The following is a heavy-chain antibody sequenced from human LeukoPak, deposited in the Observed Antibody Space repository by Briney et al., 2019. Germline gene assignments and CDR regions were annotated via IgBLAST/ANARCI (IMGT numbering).Heavy chain of an antibody. CDR3: ARDDY. CDR1: GFTFSSYS. CDR2: IKQDGSEK. J-gene: IGHJ4*02. Sequence: QPGGSLRLSCAASGFTFSSYSMNWVRQAPGKGLEWVANIKQDGSEKYYVDSVKGRFTISRDNAKNSLYLQMNSLRAEDTAVYYCARDDYWGQGTLVTVSS. V-gene: IGHV3-7*01.